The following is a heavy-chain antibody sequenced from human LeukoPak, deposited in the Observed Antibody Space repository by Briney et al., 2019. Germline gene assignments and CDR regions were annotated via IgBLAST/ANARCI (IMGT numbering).Heavy chain of an antibody. CDR1: GYTFTGYY. J-gene: IGHJ3*02. V-gene: IGHV1-2*02. CDR3: ARGNFANWGSLYAFDI. Sequence: GASVKVSCNASGYTFTGYYMHWVRQAPGQGLEWMGWINPNSGGTNYAQKFQGRVTMTRDTSISTAYMELSRLRSDDTAVYYCARGNFANWGSLYAFDIWGQGTMVTVSS. D-gene: IGHD7-27*01. CDR2: INPNSGGT.